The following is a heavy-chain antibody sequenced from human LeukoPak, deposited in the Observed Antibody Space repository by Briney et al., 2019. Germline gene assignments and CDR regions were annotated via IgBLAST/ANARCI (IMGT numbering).Heavy chain of an antibody. CDR3: AREGLTSTPNNAFDI. CDR1: GFTFSSYG. D-gene: IGHD4-23*01. Sequence: GRSLRLSCAASGFTFSSYGMHWVRQAPGKGLEWVAVIWYDENKKFYADSVKGRFTISRDNFKSTLYLQMNSLRVEDTAVYYCAREGLTSTPNNAFDIWGQGTTVTVFS. CDR2: IWYDENKK. V-gene: IGHV3-33*01. J-gene: IGHJ3*02.